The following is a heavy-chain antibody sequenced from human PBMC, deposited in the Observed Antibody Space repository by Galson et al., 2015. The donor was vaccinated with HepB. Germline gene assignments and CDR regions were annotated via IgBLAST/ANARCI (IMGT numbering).Heavy chain of an antibody. CDR1: GFTFSDYY. J-gene: IGHJ5*02. Sequence: SLRLSCAASGFTFSDYYMSWIRQAPGKGLEWVSYISSSSSYTNYADSVKGRFTISRDNAKNSLYLQMNSLRAEDTAVYYCARVQVVRGVIGGSNWFDPWGQGTLVTVSS. V-gene: IGHV3-11*06. CDR2: ISSSSSYT. D-gene: IGHD3-10*01. CDR3: ARVQVVRGVIGGSNWFDP.